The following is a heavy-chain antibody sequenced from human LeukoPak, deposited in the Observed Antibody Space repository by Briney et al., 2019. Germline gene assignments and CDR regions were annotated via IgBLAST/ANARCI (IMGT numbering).Heavy chain of an antibody. CDR3: ATDRGGSGTYYFNY. V-gene: IGHV1-24*01. CDR2: FVLEDDET. J-gene: IGHJ4*02. Sequence: GASVKVSCKISGYTLTELSIHWVRQAPGIGLEWMGGFVLEDDETIYAQKFQGRVTMTEDTSTDTAYMELSSLKSEDTAVYYCATDRGGSGTYYFNYWGQGTLVTVSS. D-gene: IGHD2-15*01. CDR1: GYTLTELS.